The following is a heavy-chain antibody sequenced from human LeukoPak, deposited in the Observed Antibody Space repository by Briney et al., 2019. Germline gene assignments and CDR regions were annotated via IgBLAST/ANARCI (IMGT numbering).Heavy chain of an antibody. Sequence: ASVTVSCKASGYTFTSYGISWVRQAPGQGLEWMGWISAYNGNTNYAQKLQGRVTMTTDTSTSTAYMELRSLRSDDTAVYYCARILSGSSWYLIYYYYGMDVWGQGTTVTVSS. CDR2: ISAYNGNT. CDR3: ARILSGSSWYLIYYYYGMDV. CDR1: GYTFTSYG. J-gene: IGHJ6*02. D-gene: IGHD6-13*01. V-gene: IGHV1-18*01.